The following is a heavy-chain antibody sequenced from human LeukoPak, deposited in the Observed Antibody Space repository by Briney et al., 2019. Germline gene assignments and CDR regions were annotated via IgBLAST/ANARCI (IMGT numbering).Heavy chain of an antibody. D-gene: IGHD1-26*01. CDR1: GFTFSSYW. Sequence: GGSLRLSCAASGFTFSSYWIHWVRQAPGKGLVWVSRINSDGSSTSYADSVKGRFTISRDNAKNTLYLQMNSLRAEDTAVYYCTRDLGASWELLDYWGQGTLVTVSS. CDR3: TRDLGASWELLDY. J-gene: IGHJ4*02. CDR2: INSDGSST. V-gene: IGHV3-74*01.